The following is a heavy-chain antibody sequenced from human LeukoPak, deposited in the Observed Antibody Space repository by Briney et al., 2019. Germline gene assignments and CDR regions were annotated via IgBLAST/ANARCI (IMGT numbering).Heavy chain of an antibody. J-gene: IGHJ4*02. CDR2: IIPIFGTA. V-gene: IGHV1-69*13. CDR1: GGTFSSYA. D-gene: IGHD4-17*01. CDR3: ARAEFGDDYGDYHLDY. Sequence: SVKVSCKASGGTFSSYAISWVRQAPGQGLEWMGGIIPIFGTANYAQKFQGRVTITADESTSTAYMELSSLRSEDTAVYYCARAEFGDDYGDYHLDYWGQGTLVTVSS.